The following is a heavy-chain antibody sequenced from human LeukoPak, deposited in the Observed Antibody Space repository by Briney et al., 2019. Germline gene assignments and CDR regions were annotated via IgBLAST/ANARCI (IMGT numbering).Heavy chain of an antibody. CDR2: TNPNSGNT. CDR1: GYTFTTSHD. Sequence: ASVKVSCKASGYTFTTSHDINWVRQATGQGLEWMGWTNPNSGNTGYAQKFQGRVTITRNTSISTAYMELSSLRSEDTAVYYWARGPPGRRYCSRTSCYPFDYWGQGTLVTVSS. V-gene: IGHV1-8*03. D-gene: IGHD2-2*01. J-gene: IGHJ4*02. CDR3: ARGPPGRRYCSRTSCYPFDY.